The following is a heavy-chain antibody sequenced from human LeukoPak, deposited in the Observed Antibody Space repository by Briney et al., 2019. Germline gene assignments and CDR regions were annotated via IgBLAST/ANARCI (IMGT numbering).Heavy chain of an antibody. V-gene: IGHV1-69*13. Sequence: GASVKVSCKASGGTFSSYAISWVRQAPGQGLEWMGGIIPIFGTANYAQKFQGRVTITADESTSTAYMELSSLRSEDTAVYYCARESTGTIPKFDWFDPWGQGTLVTVSS. J-gene: IGHJ5*02. CDR3: ARESTGTIPKFDWFDP. CDR1: GGTFSSYA. D-gene: IGHD1-1*01. CDR2: IIPIFGTA.